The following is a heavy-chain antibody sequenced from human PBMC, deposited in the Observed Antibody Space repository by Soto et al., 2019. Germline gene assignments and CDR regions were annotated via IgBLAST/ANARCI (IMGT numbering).Heavy chain of an antibody. CDR1: GFTFNVYG. D-gene: IGHD2-21*01. Sequence: EVHLSESGGGLVQPGGSLRLSCAAFGFTFNVYGMSWVRQAPGKGLEWVSGIGGSGDSTFYADSVKGRFTVSRDNSKNTLYLQMSSLRAEDTALYYCTKTITGYFWAGECWGQGTLVTVSS. J-gene: IGHJ4*02. CDR2: IGGSGDST. V-gene: IGHV3-23*01. CDR3: TKTITGYFWAGEC.